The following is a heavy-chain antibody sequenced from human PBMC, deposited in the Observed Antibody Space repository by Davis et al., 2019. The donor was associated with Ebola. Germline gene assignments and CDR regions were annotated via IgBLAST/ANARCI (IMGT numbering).Heavy chain of an antibody. J-gene: IGHJ4*02. CDR2: ISGSATST. D-gene: IGHD6-6*01. Sequence: GESLKISCAASGFTFSSYSMNWVRQAPGKGLEWVSYISGSATSTFYADSVKGRFTISRDNARDSLYLQMNSLRAEDTAVYYCTRETSADYWGQGTLVTVSS. CDR1: GFTFSSYS. CDR3: TRETSADY. V-gene: IGHV3-48*04.